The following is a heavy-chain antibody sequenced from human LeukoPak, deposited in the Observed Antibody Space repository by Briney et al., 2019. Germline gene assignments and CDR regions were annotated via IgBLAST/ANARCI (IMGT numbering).Heavy chain of an antibody. J-gene: IGHJ3*02. V-gene: IGHV4-59*08. D-gene: IGHD6-6*01. CDR1: GGSISSYY. CDR3: ARLSVHYAFDI. CDR2: IYYSGST. Sequence: SETLSLTCTVSGGSISSYYWSWIRQPPGKGLEWIGYIYYSGSTNHNPSLKSRVTISVDTSKNQFSLKLSSVTAADTAVYYCARLSVHYAFDIWGQGTMVTVSS.